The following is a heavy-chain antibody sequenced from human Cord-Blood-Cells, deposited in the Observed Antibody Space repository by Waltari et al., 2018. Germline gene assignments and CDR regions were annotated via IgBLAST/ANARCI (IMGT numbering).Heavy chain of an antibody. CDR3: ARHFGRNIVVVPAAIDY. CDR1: GGSISSSSYY. CDR2: IYYSGST. Sequence: QLQLQESGPGLVKPSETLSLTCTVSGGSISSSSYYWGWIRQPPGKGLEWIGSIYYSGSTYYNPAPKSRVTISVDTSKNQFSLKLSSVTAADTAVYYCARHFGRNIVVVPAAIDYWGQGTLVTVSS. D-gene: IGHD2-2*01. J-gene: IGHJ4*02. V-gene: IGHV4-39*01.